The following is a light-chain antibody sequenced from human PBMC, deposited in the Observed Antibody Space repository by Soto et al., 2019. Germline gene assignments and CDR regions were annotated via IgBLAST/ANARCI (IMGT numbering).Light chain of an antibody. J-gene: IGLJ1*01. Sequence: QSALTQPASVSGSPGQSITISCTGTCSDVGNYNLVSWYQHHPGKAPKLMIYEVSKRPSGVSNRFSGSKSGDTASLTISGLQAEDEADYYCCSYAGSNYVFGTGTKVTVL. CDR3: CSYAGSNYV. CDR1: CSDVGNYNL. CDR2: EVS. V-gene: IGLV2-23*02.